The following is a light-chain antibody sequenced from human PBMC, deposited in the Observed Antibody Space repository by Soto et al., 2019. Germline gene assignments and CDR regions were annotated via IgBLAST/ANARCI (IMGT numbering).Light chain of an antibody. Sequence: DIQMTQSPSSLSASVGDRVTITCRASQSISSYLNWYQQKPGKAPKLLIYAAASLQIGVPSRFSGSGSGTDFTLTISSLQPEDFATYYCQQSYSTPPLTFGGGTKVPIK. V-gene: IGKV1-39*01. CDR2: AAA. CDR3: QQSYSTPPLT. J-gene: IGKJ4*01. CDR1: QSISSY.